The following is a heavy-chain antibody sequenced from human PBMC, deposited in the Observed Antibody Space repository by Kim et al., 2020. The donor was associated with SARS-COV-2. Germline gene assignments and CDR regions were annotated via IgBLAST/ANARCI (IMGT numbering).Heavy chain of an antibody. CDR3: AKDLLESGSHYYYGMDV. J-gene: IGHJ6*02. Sequence: VKGRFTSSRDNSKNTLYLQMNSLRAEDTAVYYCAKDLLESGSHYYYGMDVWGQGTTVTVSS. V-gene: IGHV3-23*01. D-gene: IGHD1-26*01.